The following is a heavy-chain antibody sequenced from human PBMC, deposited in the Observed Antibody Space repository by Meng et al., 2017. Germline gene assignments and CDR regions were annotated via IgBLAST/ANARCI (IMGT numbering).Heavy chain of an antibody. Sequence: VRVGGSGGGVVTPGGSLRLSCVACGFRVSDAGMSWVRQAPGKGLEWVGRINSNSDGGTTDYAAPVKGRFTISRDDSKNTLYLQMNSLITEDTAVYFCATGAAAADHWGQGTLVTVSS. D-gene: IGHD6-13*01. CDR1: GFRVSDAG. J-gene: IGHJ4*02. CDR2: INSNSDGGTT. CDR3: ATGAAAADH. V-gene: IGHV3-15*01.